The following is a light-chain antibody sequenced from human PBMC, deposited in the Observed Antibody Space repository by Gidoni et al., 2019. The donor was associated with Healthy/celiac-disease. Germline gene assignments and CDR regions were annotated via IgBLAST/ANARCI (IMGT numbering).Light chain of an antibody. J-gene: IGKJ1*01. CDR2: GAS. CDR1: QSVSSRY. V-gene: IGKV3-20*01. Sequence: IALTQSPGTLSLSPGERATLSCRASQSVSSRYLAWYQQKTGQAPRPLIYGASSRATGIPDRFSGSGSGTDFTLTISRLGPEDFAVYYCQQCGSSPPWTFGQGTKVEIK. CDR3: QQCGSSPPWT.